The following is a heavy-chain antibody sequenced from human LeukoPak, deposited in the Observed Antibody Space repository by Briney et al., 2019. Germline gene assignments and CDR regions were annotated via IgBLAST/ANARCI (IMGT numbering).Heavy chain of an antibody. CDR2: FCSTVST. V-gene: IGHV4-59*11. D-gene: IGHD3-9*01. CDR1: GASISGHY. J-gene: IGHJ4*02. CDR3: ARVGPYYDILNGYSRFDY. Sequence: WETLSLTCTVSGASISGHYWSWVRQPPGKGRELIGYFCSTVSTNYNPSLKSRVTISVDTSKNQFSLKVDSVTAADTAVYYCARVGPYYDILNGYSRFDYWGQGTLVTVSS.